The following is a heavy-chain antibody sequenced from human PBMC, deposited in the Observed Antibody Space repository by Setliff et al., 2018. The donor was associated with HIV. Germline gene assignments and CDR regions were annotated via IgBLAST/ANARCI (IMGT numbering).Heavy chain of an antibody. D-gene: IGHD4-17*01. J-gene: IGHJ4*02. V-gene: IGHV7-4-1*02. Sequence: GASVKVSCKASGYTFTSYPMNWVRQAPGQGLEWMGWINTNTGNPTYAQGFTGRFVFSLDTSVSTAYLQISSLKAEDTAVYYCARPVEGIWGDYGLVDYYFDYWGQGTLVTVSS. CDR2: INTNTGNP. CDR1: GYTFTSYP. CDR3: ARPVEGIWGDYGLVDYYFDY.